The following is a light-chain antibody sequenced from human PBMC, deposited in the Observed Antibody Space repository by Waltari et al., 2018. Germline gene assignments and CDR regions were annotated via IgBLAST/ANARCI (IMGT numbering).Light chain of an antibody. J-gene: IGKJ3*01. CDR1: QSLVHSDGNTY. Sequence: DVVMTQSPLSLPVTLGQPASISCRSSQSLVHSDGNTYLNWFQQRPGQSPRRLIYKVSNRDSGVPDRFSGSGSGTDFTLKSSRVEAEDVGVYYCMQGTHWLLFTFGPGTKVDIK. CDR3: MQGTHWLLFT. CDR2: KVS. V-gene: IGKV2-30*02.